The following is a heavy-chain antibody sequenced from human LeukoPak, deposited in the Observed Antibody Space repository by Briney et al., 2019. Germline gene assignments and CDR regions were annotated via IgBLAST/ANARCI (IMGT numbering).Heavy chain of an antibody. CDR1: GFTFSDSW. Sequence: GGSLRLSCAATGFTFSDSWMSWVRHAPGKGLKWVANMNQDGSEKDYVDSVKGRFTISRDNARKSLYLQMNSLGAEDTAVYYCGRVIAGAIDYWGQGTLVTVSS. CDR3: GRVIAGAIDY. D-gene: IGHD6-13*01. J-gene: IGHJ4*02. CDR2: MNQDGSEK. V-gene: IGHV3-7*01.